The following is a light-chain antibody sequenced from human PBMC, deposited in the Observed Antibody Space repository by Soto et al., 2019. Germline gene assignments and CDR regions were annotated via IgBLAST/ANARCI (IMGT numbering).Light chain of an antibody. CDR1: SSDVGGYNY. V-gene: IGLV2-14*01. CDR2: EVS. CDR3: SSYTSSSTLVV. J-gene: IGLJ2*01. Sequence: ALTQPASVSGSPGQSITISCTGTSSDVGGYNYVSWYQQHPGKAPKLMIYEVSNRPSGVSNRFSGSKSGNTASLTISGLQAEDEADYYCSSYTSSSTLVVFGGGTKLTVL.